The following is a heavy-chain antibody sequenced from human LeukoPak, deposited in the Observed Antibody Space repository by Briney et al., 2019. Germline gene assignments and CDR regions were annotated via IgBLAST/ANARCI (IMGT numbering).Heavy chain of an antibody. CDR1: GFIVNSNY. J-gene: IGHJ5*02. D-gene: IGHD4-23*01. V-gene: IGHV3-53*04. CDR2: IKTSGST. CDR3: AREGDYGGNSIDL. Sequence: GGSLRLSCAASGFIVNSNYMNWVGQAPGKGLEWVSVIKTSGSTHYADSVKGRFTISKHISKNTLYLEMTSLRPEDTAVYYCAREGDYGGNSIDLWGQGTLVIVSS.